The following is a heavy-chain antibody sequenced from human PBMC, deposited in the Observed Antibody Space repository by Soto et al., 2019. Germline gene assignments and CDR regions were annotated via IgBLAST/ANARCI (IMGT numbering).Heavy chain of an antibody. V-gene: IGHV1-69*12. CDR3: ARIAAAGTWGYYYYGMDV. D-gene: IGHD6-13*01. CDR2: IIPIFGTA. J-gene: IGHJ6*02. Sequence: QVQLVQSGAEVKKPGSSVKVSCKASGGTFSSYAISWVRQAPGQGLEWMGGIIPIFGTANYAQKFQGRVTITADESTSTAYRELSSLRSEDTAVYSCARIAAAGTWGYYYYGMDVWGQGPTVTVSS. CDR1: GGTFSSYA.